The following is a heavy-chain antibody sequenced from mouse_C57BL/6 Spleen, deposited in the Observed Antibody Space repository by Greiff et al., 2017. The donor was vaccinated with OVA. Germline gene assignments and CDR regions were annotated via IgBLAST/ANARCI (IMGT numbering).Heavy chain of an antibody. CDR1: GYSITSGYY. D-gene: IGHD2-4*01. CDR3: ARDGDYGGAWFAY. CDR2: ISYDGSN. V-gene: IGHV3-6*01. Sequence: EVQLQESGPGLVKPSQSLSLTCSVTGYSITSGYYWNWIRQFPGNKLEWMGYISYDGSNNYNPSLKNRISITRDTSKNQFFLKLNSVTTEDTATYYCARDGDYGGAWFAYWGQWTLVTVSA. J-gene: IGHJ3*01.